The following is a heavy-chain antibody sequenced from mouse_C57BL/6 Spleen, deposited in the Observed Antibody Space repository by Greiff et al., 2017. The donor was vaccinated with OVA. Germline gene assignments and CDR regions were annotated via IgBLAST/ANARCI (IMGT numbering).Heavy chain of an antibody. J-gene: IGHJ2*01. CDR3: AFYGNYGGY. CDR2: IDPSDSYT. D-gene: IGHD2-1*01. Sequence: QVQLQPGAELVRPGTSVKLSCKASGYTFTSYWMHWVKQRPGQGLEWIGVIDPSDSYTNYNQKFKGKATLTVDTSSSTAYMQLSSLTSEDSAVYYCAFYGNYGGYWGQGTTLTVSS. V-gene: IGHV1-59*01. CDR1: GYTFTSYW.